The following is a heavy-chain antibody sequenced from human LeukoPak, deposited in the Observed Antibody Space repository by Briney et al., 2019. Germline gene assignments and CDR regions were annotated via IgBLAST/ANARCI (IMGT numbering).Heavy chain of an antibody. J-gene: IGHJ6*02. Sequence: PGGSLRLSRAASGLTFRSQAINWVRQAPGKGREGVSGICGSGGSKYYADSVKGQFTIPRDNAKNSLYLQMNSLRAEDTAVYYCARAGGNYYYYCGMDVWGQGTTVTVSS. CDR3: ARAGGNYYYYCGMDV. V-gene: IGHV3-21*01. CDR2: ICGSGGSK. D-gene: IGHD4-23*01. CDR1: GLTFRSQA.